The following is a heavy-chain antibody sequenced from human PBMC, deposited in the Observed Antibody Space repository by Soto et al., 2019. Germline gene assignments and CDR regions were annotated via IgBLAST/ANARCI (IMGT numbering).Heavy chain of an antibody. CDR2: IYYSGST. V-gene: IGHV4-39*01. D-gene: IGHD3-22*01. CDR3: MLGSGWKDFDY. Sequence: SETLSLTCTVSGGSISSSSYYWGWIRQPPGKGLEWIGSIYYSGSTYYNPSLKSRVTISVDTSKNQFSLKLSPVTAADTAVYYCMLGSGWKDFDYWGQGTLVTVSS. CDR1: GGSISSSSYY. J-gene: IGHJ4*02.